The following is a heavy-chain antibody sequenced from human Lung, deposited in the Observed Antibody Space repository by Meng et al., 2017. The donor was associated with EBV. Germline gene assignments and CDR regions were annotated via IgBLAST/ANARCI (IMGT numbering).Heavy chain of an antibody. Sequence: EVQLVXXXXXXXKPXGXXXLSCAASGFTFTSYTMNWVRQAPGKGLEWVSSISSAGTYIYYAESVKGRFTISRDNAKNSLFLQMNSLRADDTGVYYCARDLTAVAAFDYWGQGTLVTVSS. CDR3: ARDLTAVAAFDY. V-gene: IGHV3-21*01. CDR1: GFTFTSYT. CDR2: ISSAGTYI. D-gene: IGHD6-19*01. J-gene: IGHJ4*02.